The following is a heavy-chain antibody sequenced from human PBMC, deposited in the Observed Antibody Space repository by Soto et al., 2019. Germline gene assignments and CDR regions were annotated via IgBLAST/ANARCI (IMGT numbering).Heavy chain of an antibody. CDR2: FDPGDGET. D-gene: IGHD4-17*01. CDR1: GYTLTELS. V-gene: IGHV1-24*01. CDR3: ATDDDYGDYNFDY. J-gene: IGHJ4*02. Sequence: ASVKVSCKVSGYTLTELSMHWVRQAPGKGLEWMGGFDPGDGETIYAQKFQGRVTMTEDTSTDTAYMELSSLRSEDTAVYYCATDDDYGDYNFDYWGQGTLVTVSS.